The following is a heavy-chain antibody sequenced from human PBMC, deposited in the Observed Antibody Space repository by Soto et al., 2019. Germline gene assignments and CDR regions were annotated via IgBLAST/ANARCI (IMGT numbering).Heavy chain of an antibody. CDR3: ATIHAIAAADY. D-gene: IGHD6-13*01. J-gene: IGHJ4*02. Sequence: GGSLRLSCAASGFTFSSYSMNWVRQAPGKGLEWVSYISSSSSTIYYADSVKGRFTISRDNAKNSLYLQMNSLRAEDTAVYYCATIHAIAAADYWGQGTLVTVSS. CDR1: GFTFSSYS. CDR2: ISSSSSTI. V-gene: IGHV3-48*01.